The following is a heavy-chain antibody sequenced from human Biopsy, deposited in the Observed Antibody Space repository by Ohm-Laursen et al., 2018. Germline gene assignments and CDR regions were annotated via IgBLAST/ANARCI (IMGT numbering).Heavy chain of an antibody. CDR2: IIPMFGTA. CDR3: AGGPHSGSHSCFDY. J-gene: IGHJ4*02. V-gene: IGHV1-69*13. CDR1: GGTFINYA. Sequence: SVKVSCKAPGGTFINYAISWVRQAPGQGLEWMGGIIPMFGTANYAQMFQGRVTISADESTSTSYMELSSLTTEDTAIYYCAGGPHSGSHSCFDYWGRGTLVTVSS. D-gene: IGHD1-26*01.